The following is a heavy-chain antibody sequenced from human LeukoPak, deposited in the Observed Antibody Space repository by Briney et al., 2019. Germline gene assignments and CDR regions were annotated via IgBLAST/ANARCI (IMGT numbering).Heavy chain of an antibody. V-gene: IGHV3-33*06. CDR1: GFTFSSYG. CDR2: IWYDGSNK. CDR3: AKDDGSSWYGFDY. Sequence: VGSLRLSCAASGFTFSSYGMHWVRQAPGKGLEWVAVIWYDGSNKYYADSVKGRFTISRDNSKNTLYLQMNSLRAEDTAVYYCAKDDGSSWYGFDYWGQGTLVTVSS. J-gene: IGHJ4*02. D-gene: IGHD6-13*01.